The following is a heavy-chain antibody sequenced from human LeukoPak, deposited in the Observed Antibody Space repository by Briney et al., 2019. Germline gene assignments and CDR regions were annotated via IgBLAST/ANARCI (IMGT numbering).Heavy chain of an antibody. V-gene: IGHV4-4*07. CDR1: GGSISSYY. CDR3: ARVREQLWYFDY. D-gene: IGHD5-18*01. CDR2: IYTSGST. J-gene: IGHJ4*02. Sequence: SETLSLTCTVSGGSISSYYWSWIRQPAGMGLEWIGRIYTSGSTNYNPSLKSRVTMSVDTSKNQFSLKLSSVTAADTAVYYCARVREQLWYFDYWGQGTLVTVSS.